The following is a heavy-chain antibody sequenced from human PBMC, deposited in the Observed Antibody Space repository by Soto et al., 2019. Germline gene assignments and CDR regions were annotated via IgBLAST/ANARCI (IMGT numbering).Heavy chain of an antibody. D-gene: IGHD2-8*01. CDR3: ARTSIGYCTNGVCYNWFDP. CDR1: GYTFTSYG. CDR2: ISAYNGNT. Sequence: EASVKVSCKASGYTFTSYGISWVRQAPGQGLEWMGWISAYNGNTNYAQKLQGRVTMTTDTSTSTAYMELRSLRSDDTAVYYCARTSIGYCTNGVCYNWFDPWGQGTLVTVSS. V-gene: IGHV1-18*01. J-gene: IGHJ5*02.